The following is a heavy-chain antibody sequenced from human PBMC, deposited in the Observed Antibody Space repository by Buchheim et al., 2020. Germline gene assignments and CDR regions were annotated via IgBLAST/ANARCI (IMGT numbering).Heavy chain of an antibody. CDR1: GFIFSTYG. D-gene: IGHD6-19*01. CDR3: AKEVADDYYYYGMDV. V-gene: IGHV3-30*18. CDR2: MSYDGRNI. J-gene: IGHJ6*02. Sequence: QVQLVESGGGVVQPGRSLRLSCAASGFIFSTYGMHWVRQAPGKGLEWVSVMSYDGRNIYYADSVKGRFTISRDNSKNTLYLPLSSLRAEDSAVYYCAKEVADDYYYYGMDVWGQGTT.